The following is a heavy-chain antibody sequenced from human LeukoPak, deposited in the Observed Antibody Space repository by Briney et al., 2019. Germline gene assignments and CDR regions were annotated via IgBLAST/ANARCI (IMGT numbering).Heavy chain of an antibody. CDR1: GFTFSSYS. J-gene: IGHJ4*02. CDR2: ISSSSSTI. Sequence: GGSLRLSCAASGFTFSSYSMNWVRQAPGKGLEWVSYISSSSSTIYYADSVKGRFTISRDNAKNSLYLQMNSLRVEDTAVYYCARDPDQGRGFDDWGQGTLVTASS. CDR3: ARDPDQGRGFDD. D-gene: IGHD2-2*01. V-gene: IGHV3-48*01.